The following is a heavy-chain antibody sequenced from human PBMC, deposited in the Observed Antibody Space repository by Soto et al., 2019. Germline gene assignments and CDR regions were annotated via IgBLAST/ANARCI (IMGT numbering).Heavy chain of an antibody. Sequence: EVQLVESGGGLVQPGGSLRLSCAVSGFSLSNYWMYWVRQAPGEAPVWVSLIKQGDSDTIYADSVRGRFTISRDSAKNTLYLHMNSLRAEDPAVYFCGRSNWGAGSWGLGTLVTVSS. CDR1: GFSLSNYW. V-gene: IGHV3-74*01. D-gene: IGHD7-27*01. J-gene: IGHJ5*02. CDR2: IKQGDSDT. CDR3: GRSNWGAGS.